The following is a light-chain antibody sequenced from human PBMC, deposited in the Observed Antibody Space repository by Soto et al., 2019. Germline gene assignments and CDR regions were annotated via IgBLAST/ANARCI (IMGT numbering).Light chain of an antibody. Sequence: DIQMTQSPSSVSASVGDRVTITCRASQDVSTWLAWYQHKPGKAPNLLIHDTSILQSGVPSRFSGSGSGTEFTRTISSLQPEDFATYYCQQYDNLPLTFGGGTKWIS. V-gene: IGKV1-12*01. CDR3: QQYDNLPLT. J-gene: IGKJ4*01. CDR1: QDVSTW. CDR2: DTS.